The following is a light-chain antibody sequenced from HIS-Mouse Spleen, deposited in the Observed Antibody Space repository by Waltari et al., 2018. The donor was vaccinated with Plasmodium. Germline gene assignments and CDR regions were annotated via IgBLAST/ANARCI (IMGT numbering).Light chain of an antibody. CDR3: QQYNNWSFT. CDR1: QSVSSN. CDR2: GAS. V-gene: IGKV3-15*01. J-gene: IGKJ3*01. Sequence: EIVLTQSPATLSVYPGERATLSCRDSQSVSSNLAWYQQKPGQAPRLLIYGASTRATGIPARFSGSGSGTEFTLTISSLQSEDFAVYYCQQYNNWSFTFGPGTKVDIK.